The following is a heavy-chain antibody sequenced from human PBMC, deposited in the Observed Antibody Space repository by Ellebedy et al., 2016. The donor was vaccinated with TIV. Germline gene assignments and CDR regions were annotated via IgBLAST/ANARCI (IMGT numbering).Heavy chain of an antibody. CDR2: INPNTGDT. D-gene: IGHD3-9*01. V-gene: IGHV1-2*02. J-gene: IGHJ4*02. Sequence: ASVKVSCKASGYTFTDYFMHWVRQAPGQGLEWMGWINPNTGDTIYAQKFQGRVTMTRDTSISTAYMELSSLRSDDTAVYYCAREHYDTLTGYSATNDYWGQGSLVTVSS. CDR3: AREHYDTLTGYSATNDY. CDR1: GYTFTDYF.